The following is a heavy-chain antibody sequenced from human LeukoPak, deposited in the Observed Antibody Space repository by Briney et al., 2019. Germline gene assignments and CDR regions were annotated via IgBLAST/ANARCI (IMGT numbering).Heavy chain of an antibody. CDR3: AKGRIGYSYGYSDY. CDR1: GFTFSSYA. CDR2: ISGSGGST. J-gene: IGHJ4*02. Sequence: GSLRLSCAASGFTFSSYAMSWVRQAPGKGLEWASTISGSGGSTYYADSVKGRFTISRDNSKNTLYLQMNSLRAEDTAVYYCAKGRIGYSYGYSDYWGQGTLATVSS. V-gene: IGHV3-23*01. D-gene: IGHD5-18*01.